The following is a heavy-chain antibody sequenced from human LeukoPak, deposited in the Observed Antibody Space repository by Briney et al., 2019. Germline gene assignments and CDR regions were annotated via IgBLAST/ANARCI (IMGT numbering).Heavy chain of an antibody. CDR2: IKQDGSEK. CDR1: GFSFSNYW. CDR3: ARVNSSSWFDF. V-gene: IGHV3-7*04. D-gene: IGHD6-13*01. Sequence: GGSLRLSCAASGFSFSNYWMSWVRQAPEKGLEWVANIKQDGSEKYYVDSVKGRFTISRGNAKNSLYSLMNSLRAEDTAVYYCARVNSSSWFDFWGQGILVTVSS. J-gene: IGHJ4*02.